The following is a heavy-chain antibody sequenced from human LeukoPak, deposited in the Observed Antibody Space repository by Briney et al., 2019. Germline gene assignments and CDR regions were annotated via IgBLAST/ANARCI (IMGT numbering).Heavy chain of an antibody. CDR3: ARDSYGEYYMDV. Sequence: SETLSLTCTVSGGSISSSSYYWGWIRQPPGKGLEWIGYIYYSGRTNYNPSLKSRVTISVDTSKIQFSLKLSSVTAADTAVYYCARDSYGEYYMDVWGKGTTVTVSS. J-gene: IGHJ6*03. CDR2: IYYSGRT. D-gene: IGHD4-17*01. V-gene: IGHV4-61*01. CDR1: GGSISSSSYY.